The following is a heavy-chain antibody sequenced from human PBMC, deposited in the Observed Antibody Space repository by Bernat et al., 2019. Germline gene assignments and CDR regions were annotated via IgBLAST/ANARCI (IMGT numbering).Heavy chain of an antibody. D-gene: IGHD6-19*01. V-gene: IGHV3-64D*06. Sequence: EVQLVESGGGLVQPGGSLRLSCSASGFTFSSYAMHWVRQAPGKGLEYVSAISSNGGSTYYADSVKGRFTISRDNSKNTLYLQMSSLRAEDTAVYYCVKDVGGGGWYALVVAGYYYYGMDVWGQGTTVTVSS. J-gene: IGHJ6*02. CDR2: ISSNGGST. CDR1: GFTFSSYA. CDR3: VKDVGGGGWYALVVAGYYYYGMDV.